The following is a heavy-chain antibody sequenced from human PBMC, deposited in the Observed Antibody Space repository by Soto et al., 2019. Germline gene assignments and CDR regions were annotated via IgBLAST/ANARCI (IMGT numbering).Heavy chain of an antibody. CDR2: ISNDENIK. CDR1: GFNFGNFG. CDR3: AKDRLRGGFLTTATTNGMDV. V-gene: IGHV3-30*02. J-gene: IGHJ6*02. Sequence: VGSLRLSCVASGFNFGNFGMHWVRQAPGKGLEWLTVISNDENIKQDSVKGRFTISRDNSKNTLFLQMNSLRAGDTAVYYCAKDRLRGGFLTTATTNGMDVWGQGTTVTVSS. D-gene: IGHD1-26*01.